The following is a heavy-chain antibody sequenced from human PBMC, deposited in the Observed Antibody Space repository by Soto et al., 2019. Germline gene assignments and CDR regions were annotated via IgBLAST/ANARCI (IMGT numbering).Heavy chain of an antibody. J-gene: IGHJ3*02. CDR3: ARDYDILTGTNAFDI. CDR1: GFTFSSYS. D-gene: IGHD3-9*01. CDR2: ISSSSSYI. V-gene: IGHV3-21*01. Sequence: EVQLVESGGGLVKPGGSLRLSCAASGFTFSSYSMNWVRQAPGKGLEWVSSISSSSSYIYYADSVKGRFTISRDNAKNSLYLQMNSLRAEDTAVYYCARDYDILTGTNAFDIWGQGTMVTVSS.